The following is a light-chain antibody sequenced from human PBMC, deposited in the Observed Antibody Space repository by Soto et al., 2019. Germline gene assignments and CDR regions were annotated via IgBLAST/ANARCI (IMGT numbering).Light chain of an antibody. CDR2: DDS. CDR1: DIGRKS. Sequence: SYVLTQPPSVSVAPGQTARITCGGNDIGRKSVHWYQQKAGQAPVLVVYDDSDRPSGIPERISGSNSGNTATLTISRVAAGDEADYYCQVWDCDSDHRVFGGGTKLTVL. CDR3: QVWDCDSDHRV. V-gene: IGLV3-21*02. J-gene: IGLJ3*02.